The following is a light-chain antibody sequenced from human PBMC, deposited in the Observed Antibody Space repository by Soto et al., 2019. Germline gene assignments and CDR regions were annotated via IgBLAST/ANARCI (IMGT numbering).Light chain of an antibody. CDR3: TSETSSASFYV. CDR2: DVY. Sequence: QSALTQPASVSGSPGQSIAIPCTVDRTDVDGYDYVSWYQQHPGQAPQLIIYDVYNRPSGVSHRFSGSKSGDTASLTRSGLQAYVDSDYSCTSETSSASFYVFVLGTKVTVL. CDR1: RTDVDGYDY. V-gene: IGLV2-14*03. J-gene: IGLJ1*01.